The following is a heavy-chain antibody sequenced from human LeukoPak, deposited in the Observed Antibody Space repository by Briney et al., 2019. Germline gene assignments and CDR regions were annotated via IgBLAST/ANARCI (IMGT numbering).Heavy chain of an antibody. D-gene: IGHD3-10*01. J-gene: IGHJ3*02. CDR3: ARGAAVPLWFGEPDPRAFDI. V-gene: IGHV1-2*02. CDR2: INPNSGGT. Sequence: ASVKVSCKASGYTFTSYYMHWVRQAPGQGLEWMGWINPNSGGTNYAQKFQGRVTMTRDTSISTAYMELSRLRSDDTAVYYCARGAAVPLWFGEPDPRAFDIWGQGTMVTVSS. CDR1: GYTFTSYY.